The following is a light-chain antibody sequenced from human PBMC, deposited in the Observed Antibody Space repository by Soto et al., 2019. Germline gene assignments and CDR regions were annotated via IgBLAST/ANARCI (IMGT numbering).Light chain of an antibody. CDR1: GSNTGKNY. Sequence: QSVLTQPPSVSVAPGQTVTISCSGSGSNTGKNYVSWYQQLPGTAPKLLIYEDSRRPSGIPDRFSGSKSGTSATLGITGLQTGDEADYYCGSWDSSLSAVVFGTGTQLTVL. V-gene: IGLV1-51*02. J-gene: IGLJ1*01. CDR2: EDS. CDR3: GSWDSSLSAVV.